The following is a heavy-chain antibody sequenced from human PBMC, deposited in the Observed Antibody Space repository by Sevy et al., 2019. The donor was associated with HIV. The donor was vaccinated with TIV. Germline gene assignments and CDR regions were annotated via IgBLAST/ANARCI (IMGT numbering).Heavy chain of an antibody. D-gene: IGHD4-4*01. CDR2: IIPIFGTA. CDR1: GGTFSSYA. Sequence: ASVKVSCKASGGTFSSYAISWVLQAPGQGLEWMGGIIPIFGTANYAQKFQGRVTITADESTSTAYMELSSLRSEDTAVYYCARGPDYCNPVGYWGQGTLVTVSS. J-gene: IGHJ4*02. CDR3: ARGPDYCNPVGY. V-gene: IGHV1-69*13.